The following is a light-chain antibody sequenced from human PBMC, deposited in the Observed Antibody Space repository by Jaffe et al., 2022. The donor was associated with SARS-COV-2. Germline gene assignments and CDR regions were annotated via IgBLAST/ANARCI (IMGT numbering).Light chain of an antibody. CDR1: SSNIGSTY. CDR2: RNN. V-gene: IGLV1-47*01. CDR3: ATWDDSLSAVV. J-gene: IGLJ2*01. Sequence: QSVLTQPPSASGTPGQRVTISCSGSSSNIGSTYVYWYQQLPGMAPKLLIYRNNQRPSGVPDRISGSKSGTSASLAISGLRSEDEADYYCATWDDSLSAVVFGGGTKLTVL.